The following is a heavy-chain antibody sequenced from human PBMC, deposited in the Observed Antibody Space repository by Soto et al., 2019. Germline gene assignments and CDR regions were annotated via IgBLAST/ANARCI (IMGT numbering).Heavy chain of an antibody. D-gene: IGHD5-18*01. CDR3: ARFTATQRSFDY. Sequence: PGGSLRLSCAASGFTFSSYSMNWVRQAPGKGLEWVSSISSSSSYIYYADSVKGRFTISRDNAKNSLYLQMNSLRAEDTAVYYCARFTATQRSFDYWGQGTLVTVSA. CDR1: GFTFSSYS. CDR2: ISSSSSYI. V-gene: IGHV3-21*01. J-gene: IGHJ4*02.